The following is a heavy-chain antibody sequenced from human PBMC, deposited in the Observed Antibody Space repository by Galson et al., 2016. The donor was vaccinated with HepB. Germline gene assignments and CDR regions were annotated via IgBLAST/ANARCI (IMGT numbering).Heavy chain of an antibody. V-gene: IGHV1-18*01. CDR2: ISAYNGNT. CDR1: GYTFTSYG. D-gene: IGHD3-22*01. CDR3: ARWYYYDCSGYFLRDYYFGMDV. Sequence: SVKVSCKASGYTFTSYGISWVRQAPGQGLEWMGWISAYNGNTNYAQKLQGRVTMTTDTSTSTAYMELRSLRSDDTAVYYCARWYYYDCSGYFLRDYYFGMDVWGQGTTVTVS. J-gene: IGHJ6*02.